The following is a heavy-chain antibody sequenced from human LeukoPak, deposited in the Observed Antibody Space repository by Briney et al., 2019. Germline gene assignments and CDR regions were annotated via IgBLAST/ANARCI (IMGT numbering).Heavy chain of an antibody. J-gene: IGHJ6*04. CDR2: IYYSGST. V-gene: IGHV4-59*01. Sequence: SETLSLTCTVSGGSLSSYYWSWIRQPPGKGLEWIGYIYYSGSTNYNPSLTSRVTISVDTSKNQFSLKLSSVTAADTAVYYCARDPSEGMDVWGKGTTVTVSS. CDR1: GGSLSSYY. CDR3: ARDPSEGMDV.